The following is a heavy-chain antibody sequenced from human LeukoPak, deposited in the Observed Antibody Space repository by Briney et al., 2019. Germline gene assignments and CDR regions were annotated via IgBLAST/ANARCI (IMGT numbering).Heavy chain of an antibody. J-gene: IGHJ4*02. Sequence: AGGSLRLSCAASEFTFSSYGMHWVRQAPGKGLEWVAVISYDGSNKYYADSVKGRFTISRDNSKNTLYLQMNSLRAEDTAVYYCAKDSGVSSGYLCWGQGTLVTVSS. D-gene: IGHD3-22*01. V-gene: IGHV3-30*18. CDR3: AKDSGVSSGYLC. CDR1: EFTFSSYG. CDR2: ISYDGSNK.